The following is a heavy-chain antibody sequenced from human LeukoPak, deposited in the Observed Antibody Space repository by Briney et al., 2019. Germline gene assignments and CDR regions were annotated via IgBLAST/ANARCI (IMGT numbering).Heavy chain of an antibody. CDR2: INPNSGGT. V-gene: IGHV1-2*02. Sequence: GASVKVSCKASGYTFTGYYMHWVRQAPGQGPEWMGWINPNSGGTNYAQKFQGRVTMTRDTSISTAYMELSRPRSDDTAVYYCARGYCSSTSCYIIIWFDPWGQGTLVTVSS. CDR1: GYTFTGYY. CDR3: ARGYCSSTSCYIIIWFDP. D-gene: IGHD2-2*02. J-gene: IGHJ5*02.